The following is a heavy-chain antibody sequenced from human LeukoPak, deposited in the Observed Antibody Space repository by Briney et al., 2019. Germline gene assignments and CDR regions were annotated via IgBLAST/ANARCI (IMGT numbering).Heavy chain of an antibody. CDR3: AKQGGARQDYYMDV. D-gene: IGHD1/OR15-1a*01. CDR2: IIPVFDTA. V-gene: IGHV1-69*15. J-gene: IGHJ6*03. Sequence: SVKVSCKASGGSLNSYSISWVRQAPGQGLEWMGRIIPVFDTAKYAQKFQGRVTITAAVPSDTAYLELSSLTSEDTAMYFCAKQGGARQDYYMDVWGNGTTVTVSS. CDR1: GGSLNSYS.